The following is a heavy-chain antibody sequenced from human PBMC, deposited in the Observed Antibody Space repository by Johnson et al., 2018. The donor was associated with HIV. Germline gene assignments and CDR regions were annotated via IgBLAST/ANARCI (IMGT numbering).Heavy chain of an antibody. CDR2: ISYDGSNK. CDR1: GFTFSSYA. D-gene: IGHD6-13*01. J-gene: IGHJ3*02. CDR3: ARDGGIAATDAFDI. V-gene: IGHV3-30*04. Sequence: QVQLVESGGGLVKPGGSLRLSCAASGFTFSSYAMHWVRQAPGKGLEWVAVISYDGSNKYYADSVKGRFTISRDNSKNTLYLQMNSLRAEDTAVYYCARDGGIAATDAFDIWGQGTMVTVSS.